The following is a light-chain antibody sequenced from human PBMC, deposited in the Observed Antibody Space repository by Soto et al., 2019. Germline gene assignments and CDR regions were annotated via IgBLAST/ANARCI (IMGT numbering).Light chain of an antibody. J-gene: IGLJ2*01. V-gene: IGLV2-14*01. Sequence: QSVLTQPASVSGSPGQSITISCTGTSSDVGGYNYVSWYQQHPGKAPKLMIYDVSNRPSGVSNRFSGSKSGNTASLTISGLQAEDEADYYCSSYTSSSTLPVVFGGGTKLT. CDR3: SSYTSSSTLPVV. CDR2: DVS. CDR1: SSDVGGYNY.